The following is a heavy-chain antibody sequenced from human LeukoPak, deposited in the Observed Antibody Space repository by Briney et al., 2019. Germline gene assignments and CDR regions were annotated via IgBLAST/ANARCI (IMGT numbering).Heavy chain of an antibody. Sequence: PSETLSLTCTVSGGSISSYSWSWIRQPPGKGLEWIGYLYYSGSTNYNPSLKSRVTISIDTSKSQFSLKVSSVTAADTAVYYCARHGTTGTNLNWFDPWGQGTLVTVSS. CDR1: GGSISSYS. J-gene: IGHJ5*02. V-gene: IGHV4-59*01. D-gene: IGHD1-1*01. CDR3: ARHGTTGTNLNWFDP. CDR2: LYYSGST.